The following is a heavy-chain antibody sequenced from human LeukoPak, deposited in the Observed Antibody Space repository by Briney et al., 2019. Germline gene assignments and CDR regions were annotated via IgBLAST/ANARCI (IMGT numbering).Heavy chain of an antibody. CDR1: GFTFSSYS. Sequence: GGSLRLSCAASGFTFSSYSMNWVRQAPGKGLVWVSGISWNSGSIGYADSVKGRFTISRDNAKNSLYLQMNSLRAEDTALYYCAKVKVAYDSSGSLLFDYWGQGTLVTVSS. D-gene: IGHD3-22*01. CDR3: AKVKVAYDSSGSLLFDY. J-gene: IGHJ4*02. V-gene: IGHV3-9*01. CDR2: ISWNSGSI.